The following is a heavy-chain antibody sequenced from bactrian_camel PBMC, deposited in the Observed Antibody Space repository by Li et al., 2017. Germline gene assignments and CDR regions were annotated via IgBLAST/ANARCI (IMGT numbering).Heavy chain of an antibody. Sequence: HVQLVESGGGSVQPRGTLRLSCAASGLRYTHNYMGWFRQAPGKEREGVAAIDINGATGYADSVKGRFAITRDNAMNTLFLQMNNLKPEDTAMYYCAAVHDEGCVGSVYLWEIAGDWGQGTQVTVS. V-gene: IGHV3S53*01. CDR1: GLRYTHNY. CDR2: IDINGAT. J-gene: IGHJ4*01. CDR3: AAVHDEGCVGSVYLWEIAGD. D-gene: IGHD1*01.